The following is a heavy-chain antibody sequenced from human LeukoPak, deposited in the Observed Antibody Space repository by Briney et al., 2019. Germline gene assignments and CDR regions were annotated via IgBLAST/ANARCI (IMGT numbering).Heavy chain of an antibody. D-gene: IGHD5-18*01. CDR2: ISYDGSNK. CDR1: GFTFSSYA. CDR3: AARSGYSYGLDY. Sequence: PGGSLRLSCAASGFTFSSYAMRWVRQAPGKGLEWVAVISYDGSNKYYADSVKGRFTISRDNSKNTLYLQMNSLRAEDTAVYYCAARSGYSYGLDYWGQGTLVTVSS. J-gene: IGHJ4*02. V-gene: IGHV3-30*04.